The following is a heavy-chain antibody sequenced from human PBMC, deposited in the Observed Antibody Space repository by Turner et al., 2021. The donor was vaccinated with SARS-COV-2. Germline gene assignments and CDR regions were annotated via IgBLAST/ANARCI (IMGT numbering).Heavy chain of an antibody. D-gene: IGHD3-22*01. Sequence: QVQLVESGGGVVQPGRSLRLSCAASGFPLSRYGMHWVRQAPGKGLEWVAVIWYDGSNKYYADSVKSRFTISRDNSKNTLYLQMNSLRAEDTAVYYCARDHYYDSSGYTLDAFDIWGQGTMVTISS. J-gene: IGHJ3*02. CDR1: GFPLSRYG. CDR3: ARDHYYDSSGYTLDAFDI. V-gene: IGHV3-33*01. CDR2: IWYDGSNK.